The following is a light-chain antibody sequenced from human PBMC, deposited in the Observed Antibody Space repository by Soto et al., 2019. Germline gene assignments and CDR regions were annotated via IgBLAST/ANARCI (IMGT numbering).Light chain of an antibody. CDR1: QDIRTS. CDR2: GAS. J-gene: IGKJ3*01. Sequence: DIQMTQSPSSLSASVGARVSITCQASQDIRTSLSWFQQKPGRAPKLLIYGASNLETGVPSRFRGNRSGIDFTFTISSLQPEDIATYYCQQYDNLPPFTFGPGTKVEIK. CDR3: QQYDNLPPFT. V-gene: IGKV1-33*01.